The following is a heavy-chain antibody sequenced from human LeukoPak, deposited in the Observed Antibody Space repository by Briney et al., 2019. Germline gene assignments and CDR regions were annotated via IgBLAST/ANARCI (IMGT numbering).Heavy chain of an antibody. V-gene: IGHV1-2*02. CDR3: ARDSIAVADYYYYYYMDV. D-gene: IGHD6-19*01. J-gene: IGHJ6*03. CDR2: INPNSGGT. Sequence: ASVKVSCKASGYTFTDYYMHWVRQAPGQGLEWMGWINPNSGGTNYAQNCQGRVTMTRDTSISTAYMELSRLRSDDTAVYYCARDSIAVADYYYYYYMDVWGKGTTVTVSS. CDR1: GYTFTDYY.